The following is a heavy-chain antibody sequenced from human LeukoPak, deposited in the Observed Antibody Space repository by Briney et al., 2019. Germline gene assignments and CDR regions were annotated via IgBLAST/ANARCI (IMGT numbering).Heavy chain of an antibody. D-gene: IGHD6-13*01. CDR1: GFTFSSYW. CDR3: AKGQAAAGTSSWFDP. Sequence: GGSLRLSCAASGFTFSSYWMSWVRQAPGKGLEWVANITQDGSEKYYVDSVKGRFTISRDNAKNSLYLQMNSLRVEDTAVYYCAKGQAAAGTSSWFDPWGQGTLVSVSS. V-gene: IGHV3-7*03. J-gene: IGHJ5*02. CDR2: ITQDGSEK.